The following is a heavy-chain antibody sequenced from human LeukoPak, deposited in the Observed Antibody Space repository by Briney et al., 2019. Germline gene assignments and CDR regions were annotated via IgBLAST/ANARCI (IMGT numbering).Heavy chain of an antibody. V-gene: IGHV3-48*03. CDR1: GFTFNSYE. CDR2: ISNSGTSI. Sequence: GGSLRLSCEASGFTFNSYEMNWVRQAPGKGLEWISYISNSGTSIYYSDSVKGRFTISRDNAKNSLHLQMNSLRAEDTAVYYCARATTDYWGQGTLVTVSS. J-gene: IGHJ4*02. D-gene: IGHD4-17*01. CDR3: ARATTDY.